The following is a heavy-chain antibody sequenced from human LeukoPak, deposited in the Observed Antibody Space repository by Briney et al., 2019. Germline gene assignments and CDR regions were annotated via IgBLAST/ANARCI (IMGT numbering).Heavy chain of an antibody. CDR1: GYTFTSYG. V-gene: IGHV1-18*01. CDR2: ISAYNGNT. D-gene: IGHD3-22*01. CDR3: ARPYYYDSSGYYYYYGMDV. Sequence: ASVKVSCKASGYTFTSYGISWVRQAPGQGLEWMGWISAYNGNTNYAQKLQGRVTMTTDTSTSTAYMELRSLRSDDTAVYYCARPYYYDSSGYYYYYGMDVWGQGTTVTVSS. J-gene: IGHJ6*02.